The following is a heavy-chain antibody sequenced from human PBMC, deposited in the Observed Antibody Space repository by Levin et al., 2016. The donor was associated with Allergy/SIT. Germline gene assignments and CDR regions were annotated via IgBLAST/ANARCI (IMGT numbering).Heavy chain of an antibody. D-gene: IGHD3-10*01. J-gene: IGHJ5*02. CDR2: INWNGGST. Sequence: WIRQPPGKGLEWVSGINWNGGSTGYADSVKGRFTISRDNAKNSLYLQMNSLRAEDTALYYCARAMYYYGSGSPYNWFDPWGQGTLVTVSS. V-gene: IGHV3-20*03. CDR3: ARAMYYYGSGSPYNWFDP.